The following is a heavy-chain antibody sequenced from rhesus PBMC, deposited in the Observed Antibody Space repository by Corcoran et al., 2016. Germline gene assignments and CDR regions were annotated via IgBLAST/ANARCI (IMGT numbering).Heavy chain of an antibody. V-gene: IGHV1-111*02. CDR2: FDPEDGEA. CDR1: GYTFTDYY. Sequence: EVQLVQSGAEVKKPGASVKISCKASGYTFTDYYLHWVRQAPGKGLEWMGRFDPEDGEAIHAQKFQDRVTLTADTSTDTAYMELSSLRSEDTAVYYCAKGVRQLENLYYWGQGVLVTVSS. J-gene: IGHJ4*01. D-gene: IGHD6-25*01. CDR3: AKGVRQLENLYY.